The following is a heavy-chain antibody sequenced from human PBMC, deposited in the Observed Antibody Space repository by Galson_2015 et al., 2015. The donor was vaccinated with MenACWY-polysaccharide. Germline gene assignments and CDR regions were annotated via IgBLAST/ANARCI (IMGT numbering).Heavy chain of an antibody. Sequence: SLRLSCAASGFTFSSYAMSWVRQTPGKGLEWVSAISGSGGSTYYADSVKGRFTISRDNSKNTLYLQMNSLRAEDTAVYYCAKESSVWLSGNDYWGQGTLLTVSS. CDR2: ISGSGGST. CDR1: GFTFSSYA. CDR3: AKESSVWLSGNDY. J-gene: IGHJ4*02. D-gene: IGHD6-19*01. V-gene: IGHV3-23*01.